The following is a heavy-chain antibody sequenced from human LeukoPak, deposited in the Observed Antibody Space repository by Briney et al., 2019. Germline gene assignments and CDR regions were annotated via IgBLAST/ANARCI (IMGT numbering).Heavy chain of an antibody. J-gene: IGHJ4*02. V-gene: IGHV3-30*04. CDR2: ISYDGSNK. D-gene: IGHD4-11*01. CDR3: ARGSVTTVGIV. Sequence: GRSLRLSCAASGFTFSSYAMHWVRQAPGKGLEWVAVISYDGSNKYYADSVKGRFTISRDNSKNTLYLQMNSLRAEDTAVYYCARGSVTTVGIVWGQGTLVTVSS. CDR1: GFTFSSYA.